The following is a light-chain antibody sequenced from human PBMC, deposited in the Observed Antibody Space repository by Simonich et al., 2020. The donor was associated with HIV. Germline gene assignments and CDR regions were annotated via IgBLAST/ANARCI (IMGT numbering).Light chain of an antibody. J-gene: IGLJ3*02. CDR2: DVT. CDR3: TAYTTRSTLLWV. Sequence: QSALTQPASVSGSPGQSITISCTGTSSDVGGYNYVSWYQQHPGKAPKLMIYDVTNRPSGVSNRFSGSKSGNTASLTISGLQAEDEADYFCTAYTTRSTLLWVFGGGTKLTVL. V-gene: IGLV2-14*03. CDR1: SSDVGGYNY.